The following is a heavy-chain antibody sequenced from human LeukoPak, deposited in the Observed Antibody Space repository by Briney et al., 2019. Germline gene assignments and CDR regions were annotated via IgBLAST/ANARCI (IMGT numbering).Heavy chain of an antibody. CDR2: IYYSGST. J-gene: IGHJ6*03. CDR1: GGPISSYY. CDR3: ARDVWYSSSSPQHYYYMDV. D-gene: IGHD6-6*01. Sequence: PSETLSLTCTVSGGPISSYYWGWIRQPPGKELEWIGSIYYSGSTYYNPSLKSRVTISVDTSKNQFSLKLSSVTAADTAVYYCARDVWYSSSSPQHYYYMDVWGKGTTVTVSS. V-gene: IGHV4-39*07.